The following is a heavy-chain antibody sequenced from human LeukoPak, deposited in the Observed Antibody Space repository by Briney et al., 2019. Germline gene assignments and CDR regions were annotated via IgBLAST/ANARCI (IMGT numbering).Heavy chain of an antibody. CDR1: GFTFSSYS. Sequence: PGGSLRLSCAASGFTFSSYSMNWVRQAPGKGLEWVSSISSSSSYIYYADSVKGRLTISRDNAKNSLYLQMNSLRAEDTAVYYCARDYGSGSYSDYWGQGTLVTVSS. CDR3: ARDYGSGSYSDY. D-gene: IGHD3-10*01. V-gene: IGHV3-21*01. J-gene: IGHJ4*02. CDR2: ISSSSSYI.